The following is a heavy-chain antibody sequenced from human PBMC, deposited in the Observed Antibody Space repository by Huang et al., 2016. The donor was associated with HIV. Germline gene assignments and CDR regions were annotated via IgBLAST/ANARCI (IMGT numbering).Heavy chain of an antibody. J-gene: IGHJ4*02. D-gene: IGHD3-22*01. Sequence: EVQVMESGGGSVQPGGSLRLSCAASGFIFTKYWMTWVRQVPGKGLEWGVSINREGNEKYYVDSVKGRFTISRDNTKNSVHVQMNSLRGEDTAVYYCGRDRTNFYDSSGYLGDIDYWGLGTLVTVSS. CDR2: INREGNEK. V-gene: IGHV3-7*01. CDR1: GFIFTKYW. CDR3: GRDRTNFYDSSGYLGDIDY.